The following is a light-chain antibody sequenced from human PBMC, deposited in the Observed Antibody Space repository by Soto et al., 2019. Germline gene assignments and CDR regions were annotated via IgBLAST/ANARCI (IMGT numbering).Light chain of an antibody. Sequence: ETVLTQSPGTLSLSPGERATLSCRASQSVSSDYLAWYQQKPGQAPRLLIYGASSRATGIPDRFSGSGSGTDFTLTINRLEPEDFAVYYCQQYGGSWTFGQGTMVEIK. CDR2: GAS. V-gene: IGKV3-20*01. J-gene: IGKJ1*01. CDR3: QQYGGSWT. CDR1: QSVSSDY.